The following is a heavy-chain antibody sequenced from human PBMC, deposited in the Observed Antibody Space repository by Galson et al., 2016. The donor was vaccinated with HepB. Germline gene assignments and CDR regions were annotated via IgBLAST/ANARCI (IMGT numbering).Heavy chain of an antibody. CDR1: GFSVSNNY. J-gene: IGHJ4*02. CDR3: ARGEITGTTGDY. CDR2: IYSGGST. V-gene: IGHV3-53*01. Sequence: SLRLSCAASGFSVSNNYMSRVRQAPGKGLEWVSVIYSGGSTYYADSVKGRFTISRDDSKNTLYLQMNSLRAEDTAVYYCARGEITGTTGDYWGQGTLVTVSS. D-gene: IGHD1-7*01.